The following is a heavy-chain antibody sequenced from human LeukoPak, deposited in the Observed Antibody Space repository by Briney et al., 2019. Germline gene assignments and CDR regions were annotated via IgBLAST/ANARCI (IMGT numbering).Heavy chain of an antibody. V-gene: IGHV3-23*01. CDR3: ARGTRPDY. CDR1: GFTFSSYA. Sequence: PGGSLRLSCAASGFTFSSYAMTWVRQAPGKGLEWVSAISGGGDITSYADSVKGRFTIARDNAKNSLYLQMNSLRAEDTAVYYCARGTRPDYWGQGTLVTVSS. D-gene: IGHD1-1*01. J-gene: IGHJ4*02. CDR2: ISGGGDIT.